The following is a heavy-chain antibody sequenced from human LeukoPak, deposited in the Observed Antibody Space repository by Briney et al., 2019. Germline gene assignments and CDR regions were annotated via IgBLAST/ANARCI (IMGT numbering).Heavy chain of an antibody. CDR3: ARASRVVGATDY. J-gene: IGHJ4*02. Sequence: PSETLSLTCTVSGGSISSSSYYWGWIRQPPGKGLEWIGSIYYSGSTYYNPSLKSRVTISVDTSKDQFSLKLSSVTAADTAVYYCARASRVVGATDYWGQGTLVTVSS. D-gene: IGHD1-26*01. CDR2: IYYSGST. V-gene: IGHV4-39*07. CDR1: GGSISSSSYY.